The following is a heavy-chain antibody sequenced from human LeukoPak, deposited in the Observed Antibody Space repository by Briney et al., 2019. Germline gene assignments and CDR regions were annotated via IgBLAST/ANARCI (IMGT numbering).Heavy chain of an antibody. D-gene: IGHD3-10*01. CDR1: GGSVSSGSYY. J-gene: IGHJ3*02. CDR3: ASNRGLWFGELLDAFDI. V-gene: IGHV4-61*01. CDR2: IYYSGST. Sequence: SETLSLTCTVSGGSVSSGSYYWSWIRQPPGKGLEWIGYIYYSGSTNYNPSLKSRVTISVDTSKNQFSLKLSSVTAADTAVYYCASNRGLWFGELLDAFDIWGQGTMVTVSS.